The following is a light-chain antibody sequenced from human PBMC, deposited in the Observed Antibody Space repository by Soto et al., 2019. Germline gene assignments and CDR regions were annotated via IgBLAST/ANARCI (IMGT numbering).Light chain of an antibody. CDR1: QGISSY. V-gene: IGKV1-8*01. CDR3: QQYYSYPRT. Sequence: AIRMTQSPSSLSAATGDRVTITCRASQGISSYLAWYQQKPGKAPKLLIYAASTLQSGVPSRFSGSGSGTAFTLTISCLQSEDFATYYCQQYYSYPRTFGQRTKVEIK. CDR2: AAS. J-gene: IGKJ1*01.